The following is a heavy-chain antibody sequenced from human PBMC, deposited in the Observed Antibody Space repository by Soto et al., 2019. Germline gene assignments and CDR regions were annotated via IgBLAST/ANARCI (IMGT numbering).Heavy chain of an antibody. D-gene: IGHD4-17*01. CDR3: AREGALLYGGNSDYYYTMDV. J-gene: IGHJ6*02. V-gene: IGHV1-2*04. CDR2: INPNSGGT. CDR1: GYTFTGYY. Sequence: VKVSCKTSGYTFTGYYMHWVRQAPGQGLEWMGWINPNSGGTNYAQKFQGWVTMTRDTSISTAYMELSRLRSDDTAVYYCAREGALLYGGNSDYYYTMDVWGQGTTVTVSS.